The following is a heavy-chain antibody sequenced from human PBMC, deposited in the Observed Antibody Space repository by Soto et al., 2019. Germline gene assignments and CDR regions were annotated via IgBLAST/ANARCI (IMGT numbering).Heavy chain of an antibody. CDR2: IRSKAYGGTT. Sequence: PGGSLRLSCTASGFTFGDYAMSWFRQAPGKGLEWVGFIRSKAYGGTTEYAASVKGRFTISRDDSKSIAYLQMNSLKTEDTAVYYCTRGWAPDYDFWSGPSDVWGQGTTVTVSS. J-gene: IGHJ6*02. D-gene: IGHD3-3*01. CDR1: GFTFGDYA. CDR3: TRGWAPDYDFWSGPSDV. V-gene: IGHV3-49*03.